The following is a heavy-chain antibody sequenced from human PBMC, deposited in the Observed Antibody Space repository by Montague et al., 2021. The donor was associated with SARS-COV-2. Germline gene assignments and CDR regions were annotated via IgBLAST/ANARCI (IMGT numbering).Heavy chain of an antibody. J-gene: IGHJ6*02. CDR2: TYYRSKWYN. V-gene: IGHV6-1*01. CDR1: GDSVSSNSAA. D-gene: IGHD5-12*01. CDR3: ARQPLGYDFVYYYYGMDV. Sequence: CAISGDSVSSNSAAWNWIRQSPSRGLEWLGRTYYRSKWYNDYAVSVKSRITINPDTSKNQFSLQLNSVSPEDTAVYYCARQPLGYDFVYYYYGMDVWGQGTTVTVSS.